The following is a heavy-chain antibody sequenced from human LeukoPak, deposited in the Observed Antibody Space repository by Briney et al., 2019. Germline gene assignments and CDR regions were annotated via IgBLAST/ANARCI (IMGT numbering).Heavy chain of an antibody. J-gene: IGHJ4*02. CDR1: GFTFSNAW. D-gene: IGHD2-15*01. CDR3: TAFESGGFY. CDR2: IKSKTHGGTT. V-gene: IGHV3-15*01. Sequence: GGSLRLSCAASGFTFSNAWMNWVRQAPGKGLEWVGRIKSKTHGGTTDYAAPVKGRFTISRDDSKNTLYVQMNSLKSEDTAVYYCTAFESGGFYWGQGTLVTVSS.